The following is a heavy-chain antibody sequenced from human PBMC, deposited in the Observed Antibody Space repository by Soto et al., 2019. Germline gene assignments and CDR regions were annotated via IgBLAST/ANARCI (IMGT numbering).Heavy chain of an antibody. J-gene: IGHJ6*03. V-gene: IGHV1-18*01. CDR2: ISAYNGNT. D-gene: IGHD2-15*01. CDR1: GYTFTSYG. Sequence: ASVKVSCKAPGYTFTSYGTSWVRQAPGQGLEWMGWISAYNGNTNYAQKLQGRVTMTTDTSTSTAYMELRSLRSDDTAVYYCARGVVVAATNYYYYMDVRGKGTTVTVSS. CDR3: ARGVVVAATNYYYYMDV.